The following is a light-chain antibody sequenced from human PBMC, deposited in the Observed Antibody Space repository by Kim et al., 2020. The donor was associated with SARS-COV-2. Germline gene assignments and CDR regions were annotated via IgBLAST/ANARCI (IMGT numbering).Light chain of an antibody. CDR3: QQRSNWRT. CDR1: QSVSSY. J-gene: IGKJ1*01. V-gene: IGKV3-11*01. Sequence: SLSPGERATLSCRASQSVSSYLAWYQQKPGQAPRLLIYDASTRATGIPARFSGSGSGTDFTLTISSLEPEDFAVYYCQQRSNWRTFGQGTKVDIK. CDR2: DAS.